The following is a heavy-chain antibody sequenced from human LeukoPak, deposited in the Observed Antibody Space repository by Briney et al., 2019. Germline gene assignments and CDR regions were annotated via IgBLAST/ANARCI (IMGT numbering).Heavy chain of an antibody. J-gene: IGHJ3*02. V-gene: IGHV4-38-2*02. CDR3: ATDYAREGLDAFDI. Sequence: SETLSLTCTVSGYSISNGYYWGWIRQPPGKGLEWIGSIYYSGSTYYNPSLKSRVTISVDTSKNQFSLKLSSVTAADTAVYYCATDYAREGLDAFDIWGQGTMVTVSS. CDR2: IYYSGST. CDR1: GYSISNGYY. D-gene: IGHD3-16*01.